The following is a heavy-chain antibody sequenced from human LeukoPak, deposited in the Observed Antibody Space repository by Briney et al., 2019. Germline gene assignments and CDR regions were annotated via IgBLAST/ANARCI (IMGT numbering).Heavy chain of an antibody. D-gene: IGHD3-22*01. CDR1: GFTFSSYG. CDR3: AKDSPYDSSGYYQYFQH. V-gene: IGHV3-30*18. CDR2: ISYDGSNK. J-gene: IGHJ1*01. Sequence: PGGSLRLSCAASGFTFSSYGMHWVRQAPGKGLEWVAVISYDGSNKYYADSVKGRFTISRDNSKNTLYQQMNSLRAEDTAVYYCAKDSPYDSSGYYQYFQHWGQGTLVTVSS.